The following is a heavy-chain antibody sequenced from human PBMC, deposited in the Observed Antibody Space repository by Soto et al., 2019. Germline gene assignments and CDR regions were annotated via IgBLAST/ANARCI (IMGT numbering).Heavy chain of an antibody. D-gene: IGHD6-19*01. J-gene: IGHJ4*02. CDR3: ARSGSGSGWL. V-gene: IGHV4-61*01. CDR1: GGSVSSGHFY. CDR2: IYYSGST. Sequence: SETLSLTCTVSGGSVSSGHFYWSWIRQPPGKGLEWIGYIYYSGSTKYNPPLRSRVTILVDTSKNQFSLKLTSVTAADTAVYYCARSGSGSGWLGGQGTLVTVSS.